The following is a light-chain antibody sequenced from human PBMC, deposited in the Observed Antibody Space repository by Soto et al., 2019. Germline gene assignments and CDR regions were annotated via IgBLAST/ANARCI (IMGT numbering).Light chain of an antibody. CDR3: QSYDSTLSARDV. Sequence: QSVLTQPPSVSGAPGQRVTISCAGSSSSIGAGYDVHWYQQLPGAAPKLLIYANSNRPSGVPDRFSGSKSGTSASLAITGLQAEDEADYYCQSYDSTLSARDVFGTGTKGTVL. CDR1: SSSIGAGYD. V-gene: IGLV1-40*01. CDR2: ANS. J-gene: IGLJ1*01.